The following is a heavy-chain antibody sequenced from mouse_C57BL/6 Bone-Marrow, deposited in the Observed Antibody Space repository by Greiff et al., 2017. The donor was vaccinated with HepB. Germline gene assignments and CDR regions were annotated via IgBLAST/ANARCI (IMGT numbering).Heavy chain of an antibody. CDR3: ARQGGHGTWYFDV. D-gene: IGHD2-1*01. CDR1: EYEFPSHD. J-gene: IGHJ1*03. Sequence: EVQLQQSGGGLVQPGESLKLSCESNEYEFPSHDMSWVRKTPEKRLELVAAINSDGGSTYYPDTMERRFTIARDNTKKTLYLQMSSLRSEDTALYYCARQGGHGTWYFDVWGTGTTVTVSS. V-gene: IGHV5-2*01. CDR2: INSDGGST.